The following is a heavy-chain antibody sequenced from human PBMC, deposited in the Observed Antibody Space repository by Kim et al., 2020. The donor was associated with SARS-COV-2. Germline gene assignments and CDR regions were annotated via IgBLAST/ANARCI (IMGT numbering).Heavy chain of an antibody. CDR1: GGTFSSYA. CDR3: ARGHLSYCSSTSCYTGWFDP. D-gene: IGHD2-2*02. CDR2: IIPIFGTA. Sequence: SVKVSCKASGGTFSSYAISWVRQAPGQGLEWMGGIIPIFGTANYAQKFQGRVTITADESTSTAYMELSSLRSEDTAVYYCARGHLSYCSSTSCYTGWFDPWGQGTLVTVSS. V-gene: IGHV1-69*13. J-gene: IGHJ5*02.